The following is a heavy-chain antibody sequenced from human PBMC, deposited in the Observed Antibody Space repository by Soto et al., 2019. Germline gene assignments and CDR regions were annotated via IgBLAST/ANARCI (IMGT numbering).Heavy chain of an antibody. CDR3: ARVLSWNYAGSYYYYGMDV. J-gene: IGHJ6*02. Sequence: SPALTCTVSGGSISSSNWGSWVRQPPGKGLEWIGEIYHSGSTNYNPSLKSRVTISVDKSKNQFSLKLSSVTAADTAVYYCARVLSWNYAGSYYYYGMDVWGQGTTVTVSS. CDR2: IYHSGST. V-gene: IGHV4-4*02. CDR1: GGSISSSNW. D-gene: IGHD1-7*01.